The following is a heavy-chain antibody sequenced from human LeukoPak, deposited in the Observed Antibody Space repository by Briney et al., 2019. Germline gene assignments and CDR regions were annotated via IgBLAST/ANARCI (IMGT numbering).Heavy chain of an antibody. CDR1: GGSIDSYY. D-gene: IGHD2-2*01. J-gene: IGHJ6*03. CDR3: ARDRWPAAVGGYYYYYMDV. Sequence: PSETLSLTCTVSGGSIDSYYWSWIRQPAGKGLEWIGRIYSSGSTNYNPSLKSRVTISVDKSKNQFSLKLTSVTAADTAVYYCARDRWPAAVGGYYYYYMDVWGKGTTVTVSS. CDR2: IYSSGST. V-gene: IGHV4-4*07.